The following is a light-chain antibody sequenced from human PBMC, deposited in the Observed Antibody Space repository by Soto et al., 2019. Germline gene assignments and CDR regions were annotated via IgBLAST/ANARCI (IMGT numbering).Light chain of an antibody. V-gene: IGKV3-20*01. CDR3: QQYGSSWT. CDR1: QSVSSSF. J-gene: IGKJ1*01. Sequence: EIVLTQSPGTLSLSPGERATLSCRASQSVSSSFLAWHQQDPGPGPRLLSYGRCTRAIGIRDRFSGSGSGFDFTLTISRLEPEDFAVYYCQQYGSSWTFGQGTKVDIK. CDR2: GRC.